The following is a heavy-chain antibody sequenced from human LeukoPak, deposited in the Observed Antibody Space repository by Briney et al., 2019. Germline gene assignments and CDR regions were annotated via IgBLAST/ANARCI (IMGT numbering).Heavy chain of an antibody. CDR3: ARDPGDSRGNIVDY. J-gene: IGHJ4*02. V-gene: IGHV3-48*03. Sequence: GGSLRLSCAASGFIFSSYEMNWVRQAPGKGLEWVSYISSSGGTIYYADSVKGRFTISRDIAKNSLYLQMNSLRAEDTAVYYCARDPGDSRGNIVDYWGQGTLVTVSS. CDR2: ISSSGGTI. D-gene: IGHD3-22*01. CDR1: GFIFSSYE.